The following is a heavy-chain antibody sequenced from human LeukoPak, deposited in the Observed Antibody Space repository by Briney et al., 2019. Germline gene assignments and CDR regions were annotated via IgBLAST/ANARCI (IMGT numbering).Heavy chain of an antibody. V-gene: IGHV5-51*01. J-gene: IGHJ4*02. D-gene: IGHD2-21*02. Sequence: GESLKISCKGSGYSFTTYWIGWVRQMPGKGLEWMGVIYPGDSDTRYSPSFQGQVSISADKSISTAYLQWSSLKASDTAMYYCARNFEYCGGDCYDYWGQGTLVTVSS. CDR1: GYSFTTYW. CDR2: IYPGDSDT. CDR3: ARNFEYCGGDCYDY.